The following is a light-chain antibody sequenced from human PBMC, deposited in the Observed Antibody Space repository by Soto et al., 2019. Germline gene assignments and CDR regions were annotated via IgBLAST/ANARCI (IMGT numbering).Light chain of an antibody. CDR3: ATWDGSLPAEV. CDR1: SSNIGNNY. J-gene: IGLJ2*01. V-gene: IGLV1-51*01. CDR2: DNN. Sequence: QSVLTQPPSVSAAPGQTVTISCSGSSSNIGNNYVSWYQQLPGTAPKLLTYDNNKRPSGIPDRFSGSKSGTSGTLDITGLQTGDEADYYCATWDGSLPAEVFGGGTKLTVL.